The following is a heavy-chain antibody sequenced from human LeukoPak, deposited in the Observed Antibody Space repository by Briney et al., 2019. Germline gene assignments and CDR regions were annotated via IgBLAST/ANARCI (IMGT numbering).Heavy chain of an antibody. V-gene: IGHV3-11*01. CDR1: GFTFSDYY. Sequence: GGSLRLSCAASGFTFSDYYMSWIRQAPGKGLEWVSYISSSGSTIYYADSVKGRFTISRDNAKNSLYLQMNSLRAEDTAVYYCARDRPRSGSSSWYRSFPGDYWGQGTLVTVSS. CDR2: ISSSGSTI. J-gene: IGHJ4*02. CDR3: ARDRPRSGSSSWYRSFPGDY. D-gene: IGHD6-13*01.